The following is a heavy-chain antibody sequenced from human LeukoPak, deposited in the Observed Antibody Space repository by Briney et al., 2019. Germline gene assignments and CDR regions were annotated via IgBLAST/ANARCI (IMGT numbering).Heavy chain of an antibody. Sequence: SETLSLTCTVSGGSISSSSYYWGWIRQPPGKGLEWIGSIYYSGSTYYNPSLKSRVTISVDKSKNQFSLKLSSVTAADTAVYYCARGLDSSGYYWYFDYWGQGTLVTVSS. CDR3: ARGLDSSGYYWYFDY. J-gene: IGHJ4*02. V-gene: IGHV4-39*07. CDR1: GGSISSSSYY. CDR2: IYYSGST. D-gene: IGHD3-22*01.